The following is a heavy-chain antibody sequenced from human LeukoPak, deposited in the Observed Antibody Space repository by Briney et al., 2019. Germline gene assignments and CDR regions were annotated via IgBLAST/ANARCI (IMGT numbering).Heavy chain of an antibody. V-gene: IGHV3-15*01. J-gene: IGHJ4*01. D-gene: IGHD1-1*01. CDR1: GFTISNAW. Sequence: PGGSLRLSCAAPGFTISNAWMNWVRQAPGKGLEWVGRVKRITDGATTHYAAPVKGRFTISRDDSRNTLYLQMNSLRTEDTAVYYCTTGSNEGYWGQGTLVTVSS. CDR3: TTGSNEGY. CDR2: VKRITDGATT.